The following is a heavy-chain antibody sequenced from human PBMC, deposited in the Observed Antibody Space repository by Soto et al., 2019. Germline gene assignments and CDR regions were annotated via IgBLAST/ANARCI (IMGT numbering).Heavy chain of an antibody. V-gene: IGHV1-69*13. CDR3: ARGIVLVPAATGIYYYYGMDV. Sequence: SVKVSCKASGGTFSSYAISWVRQAPGQGLEWMGGIIPIFGTANYAQKFQGRVTITADESTSTAYMELSSLRSEDTAVYYCARGIVLVPAATGIYYYYGMDVWG. CDR1: GGTFSSYA. D-gene: IGHD2-2*01. CDR2: IIPIFGTA. J-gene: IGHJ6*02.